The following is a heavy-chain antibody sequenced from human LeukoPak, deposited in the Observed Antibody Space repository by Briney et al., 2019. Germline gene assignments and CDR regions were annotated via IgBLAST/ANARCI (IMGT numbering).Heavy chain of an antibody. V-gene: IGHV3-9*01. CDR3: AKEISLSSGIDY. CDR2: ISWNSGSI. Sequence: GGSLRLSCAASGFTFDDYAMHWVRQAPGKGLEWVSGISWNSGSIGYADSVKGRFTISRDNSKNTLYLQMNSPRAEDTAVYYCAKEISLSSGIDYWGQGTLVTVSS. D-gene: IGHD6-19*01. CDR1: GFTFDDYA. J-gene: IGHJ4*02.